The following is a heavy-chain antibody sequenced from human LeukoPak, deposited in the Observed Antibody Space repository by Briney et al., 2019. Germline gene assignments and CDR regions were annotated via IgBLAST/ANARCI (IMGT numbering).Heavy chain of an antibody. J-gene: IGHJ6*03. D-gene: IGHD3-3*01. CDR3: ARVVDTYYDFWSGYWGGDYYYYYMNV. Sequence: PSETLSLTCAVSGGSISSGGYSWSWIRQPPGKGLEWIGYIYYSGSTYYNPSLKSRVTISVDTSKNQFSLKLSSVTAADTAVYYCARVVDTYYDFWSGYWGGDYYYYYMNVWGKGTTVTVSS. CDR2: IYYSGST. CDR1: GGSISSGGYS. V-gene: IGHV4-30-4*07.